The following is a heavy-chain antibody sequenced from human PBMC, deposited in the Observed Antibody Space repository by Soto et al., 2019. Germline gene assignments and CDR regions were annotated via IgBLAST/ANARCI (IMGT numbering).Heavy chain of an antibody. J-gene: IGHJ6*02. CDR3: ARGYYDILTAFGDYYYYGMDV. D-gene: IGHD3-9*01. Sequence: WASVKVSFKASGYTFTSYGISWLRQAPGQGLEWMGWISAYNGNTNYAQKLQGRVTMTTDTSTSTAYMELRSLRSDDTAVYYCARGYYDILTAFGDYYYYGMDVWGQGTTVTVSS. CDR2: ISAYNGNT. CDR1: GYTFTSYG. V-gene: IGHV1-18*04.